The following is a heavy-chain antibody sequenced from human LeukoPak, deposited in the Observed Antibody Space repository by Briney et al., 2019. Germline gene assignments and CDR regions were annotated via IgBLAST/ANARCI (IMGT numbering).Heavy chain of an antibody. CDR2: IIPILGIA. J-gene: IGHJ4*02. CDR3: ATNRRATMIVVVNGIDY. CDR1: GGTFTSYA. D-gene: IGHD3-22*01. Sequence: SVKVSCKASGGTFTSYAISWVRQAPGQGLEWMGRIIPILGIANYAQKFQGRVTITADKSTSTAYMELSSLRSEDTAVYYCATNRRATMIVVVNGIDYWGQGTVVTVSS. V-gene: IGHV1-69*04.